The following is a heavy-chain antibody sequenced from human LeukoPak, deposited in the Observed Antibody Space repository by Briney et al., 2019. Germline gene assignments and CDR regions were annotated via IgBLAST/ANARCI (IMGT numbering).Heavy chain of an antibody. D-gene: IGHD3-22*01. V-gene: IGHV1-18*01. CDR1: GYTFTSYG. CDR3: ARAEESYYYDSSGPNWFDS. CDR2: ISAYNGNT. Sequence: ALVKVSCKASGYTFTSYGISWVRQAPGQGLEWMGWISAYNGNTNYAQKLQGRVTMTTDTSTSTAYMELRSLRSDDTAVYYCARAEESYYYDSSGPNWFDSWGQGTLVTVSS. J-gene: IGHJ5*01.